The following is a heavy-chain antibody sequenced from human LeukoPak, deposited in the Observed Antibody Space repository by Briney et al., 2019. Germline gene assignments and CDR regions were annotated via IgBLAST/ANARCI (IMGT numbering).Heavy chain of an antibody. CDR3: TKELYFYDSSRRRYCDY. V-gene: IGHV3-23*01. D-gene: IGHD3-22*01. CDR2: ISGSGGST. CDR1: GFTFSSYA. Sequence: GGSLRLSCAASGFTFSSYAMSWVRQAPGKGLEWVSAISGSGGSTYYADSVKGRFTISRDNSKNTLYLQMNSLRTEDTAVYYCTKELYFYDSSRRRYCDYWGQGTLVTVSS. J-gene: IGHJ4*02.